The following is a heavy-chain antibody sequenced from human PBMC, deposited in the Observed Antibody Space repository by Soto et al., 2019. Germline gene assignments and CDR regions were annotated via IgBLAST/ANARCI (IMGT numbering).Heavy chain of an antibody. CDR1: GDTITSFS. J-gene: IGHJ4*02. Sequence: SETLSLTCTVSGDTITSFSWNWIRQSAGKGLEWIGRISTTGNTHYNPSLESRVTMTLDTSKNQFSLKLTSVTAADTAVYYCEGESGENWSYEAYWGQGTLVTVSS. CDR2: ISTTGNT. V-gene: IGHV4-4*07. CDR3: EGESGENWSYEAY. D-gene: IGHD1-7*01.